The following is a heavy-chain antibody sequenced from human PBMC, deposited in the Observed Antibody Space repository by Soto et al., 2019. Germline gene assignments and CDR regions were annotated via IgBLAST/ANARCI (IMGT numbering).Heavy chain of an antibody. CDR2: ISGRGGGT. V-gene: IGHV3-23*01. CDR1: GFTFSNYA. Sequence: EVQLLESGGGLVQPGGSLRLSCAASGFTFSNYAMSWVRQTPGRGLEWVSVISGRGGGTDYADSVKGRFTISRDNSKNTLFLQMNSLRAEDTAVYFCAKDFWSGSGLVWFDPWGQGTLVTVSS. CDR3: AKDFWSGSGLVWFDP. J-gene: IGHJ5*02. D-gene: IGHD3-22*01.